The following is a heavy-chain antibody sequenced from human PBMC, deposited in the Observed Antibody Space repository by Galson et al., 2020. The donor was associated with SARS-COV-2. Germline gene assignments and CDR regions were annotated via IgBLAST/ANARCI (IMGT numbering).Heavy chain of an antibody. V-gene: IGHV3-48*02. J-gene: IGHJ4*02. CDR1: GFTFSIYS. CDR3: AGYYYGSGSYRSLDY. D-gene: IGHD3-10*01. CDR2: ISSSSSTI. Sequence: GGSLRLSCAASGFTFSIYSMNWVRQAPGKGLEWVSYISSSSSTIYYADSVKGRFTISRDNAKNSLYLQMNSLRDEDTAVYYCAGYYYGSGSYRSLDYWGQGTLVTVSS.